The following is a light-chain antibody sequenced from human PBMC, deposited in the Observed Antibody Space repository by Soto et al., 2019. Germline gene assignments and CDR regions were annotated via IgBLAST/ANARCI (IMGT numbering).Light chain of an antibody. CDR3: RSYTSSSTRV. V-gene: IGLV2-14*01. Sequence: QSALTQPASVSGSPGQSITISCTGTSSDVGGYNYVSWYQQHPGKAPKLMIYDVSNRASGVSNRFSGSKSGNTAPLAISGVQAEDEADYYCRSYTSSSTRVFGGGTELTVL. CDR2: DVS. CDR1: SSDVGGYNY. J-gene: IGLJ2*01.